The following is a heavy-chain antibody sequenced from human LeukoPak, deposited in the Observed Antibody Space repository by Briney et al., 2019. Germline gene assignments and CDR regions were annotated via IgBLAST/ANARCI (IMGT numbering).Heavy chain of an antibody. CDR1: GGSISSSSYY. CDR2: IYYSGST. Sequence: SETLSLTCTVSGGSISSSSYYWGWIRQPPGKGLEWIGSIYYSGSTYYNPSLKSRVTISVDTSKNQFSLKLSSVTAADTAVYYCARDLRRHGDAFDIWGRGTMVTVSS. V-gene: IGHV4-39*07. CDR3: ARDLRRHGDAFDI. J-gene: IGHJ3*02.